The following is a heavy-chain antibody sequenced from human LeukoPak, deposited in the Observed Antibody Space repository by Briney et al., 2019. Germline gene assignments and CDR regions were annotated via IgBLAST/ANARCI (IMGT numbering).Heavy chain of an antibody. J-gene: IGHJ4*02. CDR2: ISSNGGST. V-gene: IGHV3-64*01. Sequence: PGGSLRLSCAASGFTFSSYAMHWVRQAPGKGLEYVSAISSNGGSTYYANSVKGRFTISRDNSKNTLYLQMGSLRAEDMAVYYCARSRLGWELPPSGGFDYGGQGTLVTVSS. CDR3: ARSRLGWELPPSGGFDY. D-gene: IGHD1-26*01. CDR1: GFTFSSYA.